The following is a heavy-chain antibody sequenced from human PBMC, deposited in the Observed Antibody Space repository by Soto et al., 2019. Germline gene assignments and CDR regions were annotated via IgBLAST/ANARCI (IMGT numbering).Heavy chain of an antibody. D-gene: IGHD3-10*01. V-gene: IGHV4-39*01. Sequence: SETLSLTCTVSGGSISSSSYYWGWIRQPPGKGLEWIGSIYYSGSTYYNPSLKSRVTISVDTSKNQFSLKLSSVTAADTAVYYCARQRGTMVRGVIVYYYYYYLDVWGKGTTVTVSS. J-gene: IGHJ6*03. CDR2: IYYSGST. CDR1: GGSISSSSYY. CDR3: ARQRGTMVRGVIVYYYYYYLDV.